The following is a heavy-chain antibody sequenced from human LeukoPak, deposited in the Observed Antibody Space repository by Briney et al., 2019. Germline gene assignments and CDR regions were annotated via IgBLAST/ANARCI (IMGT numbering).Heavy chain of an antibody. CDR3: AKGPLYYYDSTGYIDY. D-gene: IGHD3-22*01. Sequence: PGGSLRLSCAASGFTFSSYSMNWVRQAPGKGLEWVSSISSSSSYIYYADSVKGRFTISRDNAKNSLYLQMNSLRAEDTALYYCAKGPLYYYDSTGYIDYWGQGTLVTVSS. CDR2: ISSSSSYI. J-gene: IGHJ4*02. V-gene: IGHV3-21*04. CDR1: GFTFSSYS.